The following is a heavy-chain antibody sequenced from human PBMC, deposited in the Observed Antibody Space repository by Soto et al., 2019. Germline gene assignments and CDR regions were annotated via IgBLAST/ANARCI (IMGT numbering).Heavy chain of an antibody. CDR1: GGTFSSYA. V-gene: IGHV1-69*13. CDR2: IIPIFGTA. J-gene: IGHJ4*02. D-gene: IGHD3-22*01. CDR3: VRSYYHSSGYDFDY. Sequence: ASVKVSCKASGGTFSSYAISWVRQAPGQGLEWMGGIIPIFGTANYAQKFQGRVTITADESTSTAYMELSSLRSEDTAVYYCVRSYYHSSGYDFDYRGQGTLVTVSS.